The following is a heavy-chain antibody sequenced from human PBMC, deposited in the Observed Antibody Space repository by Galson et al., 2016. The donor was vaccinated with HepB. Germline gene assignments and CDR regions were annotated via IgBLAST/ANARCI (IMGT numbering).Heavy chain of an antibody. D-gene: IGHD2-21*02. CDR1: GITVSSNY. Sequence: SLRLSCAASGITVSSNYMSWVRQAPGKGLEWVSVIYTGGNTYYSDSGKGRFTISRDNSKNTLYLQMNSLGAEDTALYYCAGNREGDSGADDWGQGTLVTVSS. V-gene: IGHV3-53*01. J-gene: IGHJ4*02. CDR2: IYTGGNT. CDR3: AGNREGDSGADD.